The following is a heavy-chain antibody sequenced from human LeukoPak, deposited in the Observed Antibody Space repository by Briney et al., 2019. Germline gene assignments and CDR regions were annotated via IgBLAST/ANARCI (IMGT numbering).Heavy chain of an antibody. CDR3: ARVAPIGAARQYYYYMDV. J-gene: IGHJ6*03. CDR1: GYTFTSYH. Sequence: ASVKVSCKASGYTFTSYHMHWVRQAPGQGLEWMGIINPSGGSTSYAQKFQGRVTMTRDMSTSTVYMELSSLRSEDTAVYYCARVAPIGAARQYYYYMDVWGKGTTVTVSS. D-gene: IGHD6-6*01. V-gene: IGHV1-46*01. CDR2: INPSGGST.